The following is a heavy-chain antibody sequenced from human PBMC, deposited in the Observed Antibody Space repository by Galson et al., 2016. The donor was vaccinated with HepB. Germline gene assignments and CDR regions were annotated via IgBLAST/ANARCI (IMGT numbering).Heavy chain of an antibody. Sequence: TLSLTCTVSGGSISSGSYYWSWIRQPAGKGLEWIGRIYTSGSTNYNPSLTSRVTISVDTSKNQFSLKLSSVTAADTAVYYCAREGSSWYSDYWGQGTLVTVSS. CDR3: AREGSSWYSDY. V-gene: IGHV4-61*02. D-gene: IGHD6-13*01. CDR2: IYTSGST. CDR1: GGSISSGSYY. J-gene: IGHJ4*02.